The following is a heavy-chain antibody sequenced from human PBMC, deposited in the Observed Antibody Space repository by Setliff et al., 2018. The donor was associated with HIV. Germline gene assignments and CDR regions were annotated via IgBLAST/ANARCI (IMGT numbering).Heavy chain of an antibody. V-gene: IGHV4-61*10. CDR3: VRGYCSSTTCYDDYYYMDV. Sequence: SETLSLTCTVSGGSISSRSYYWSWLRQPAGKGLEWIGRIYSNGNTDYNPSLKSRVTISEDTSKNQFSLKLSSVTAADTAVYYCVRGYCSSTTCYDDYYYMDVWGKGSTVTVSS. D-gene: IGHD2-2*01. CDR1: GGSISSRSYY. J-gene: IGHJ6*03. CDR2: IYSNGNT.